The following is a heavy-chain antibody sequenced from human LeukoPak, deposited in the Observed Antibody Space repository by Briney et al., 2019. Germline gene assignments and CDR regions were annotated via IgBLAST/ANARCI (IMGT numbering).Heavy chain of an antibody. J-gene: IGHJ4*02. CDR1: GFTFSSYG. V-gene: IGHV3-33*01. Sequence: GRSLRLSCAASGFTFSSYGMHWVRQAPGKGLEWVAVIWYDGSNKYYADSVKGRFTISRDNSKNTLYLQMNSLRAKDTAVYYCARDGSGDYFDYWGQGTLVTVSS. CDR3: ARDGSGDYFDY. D-gene: IGHD3-10*01. CDR2: IWYDGSNK.